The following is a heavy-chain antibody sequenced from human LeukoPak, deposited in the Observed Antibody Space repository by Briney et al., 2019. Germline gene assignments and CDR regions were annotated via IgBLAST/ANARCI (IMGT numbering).Heavy chain of an antibody. CDR3: ARDTGTAAAGPNYYFDY. Sequence: GASVKLSCKASGYTFTFYYIHWVRQAPGQGLEWMGIINPSGGSTSYAQKFQGRVTMTRDTSTSTVYMELSSLRSEGTAVYYCARDTGTAAAGPNYYFDYWGQGTLVTVSS. CDR2: INPSGGST. CDR1: GYTFTFYY. D-gene: IGHD6-13*01. V-gene: IGHV1-46*01. J-gene: IGHJ4*02.